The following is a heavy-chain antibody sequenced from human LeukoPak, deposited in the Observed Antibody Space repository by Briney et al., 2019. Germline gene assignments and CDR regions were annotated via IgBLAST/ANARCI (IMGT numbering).Heavy chain of an antibody. D-gene: IGHD1-26*01. CDR1: GFALSGYS. CDR3: ARGVGATHFDC. CDR2: ISTTSTSI. J-gene: IGHJ4*02. Sequence: GGSLRLSCAASGFALSGYSMNWVRQAPGRGPEWVPLISTTSTSIYYADSVEGRFTVSRDNAKNLLYLQMNSLRAEDSAVYYCARGVGATHFDCWGQGTLVTVST. V-gene: IGHV3-21*06.